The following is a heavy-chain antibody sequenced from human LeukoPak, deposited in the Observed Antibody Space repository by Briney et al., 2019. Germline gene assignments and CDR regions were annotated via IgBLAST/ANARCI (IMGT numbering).Heavy chain of an antibody. J-gene: IGHJ4*02. Sequence: SVKVSCKASVFTFTSSAMQWVRQARGQRLEWIGWIVVGSGNTNYAQKFQERVTITRDMSTSTAYMKLSSLRSEDTAVYYCAADRYDSSGYYHFDYWGQGTLVTVSS. V-gene: IGHV1-58*02. CDR3: AADRYDSSGYYHFDY. CDR2: IVVGSGNT. D-gene: IGHD3-22*01. CDR1: VFTFTSSA.